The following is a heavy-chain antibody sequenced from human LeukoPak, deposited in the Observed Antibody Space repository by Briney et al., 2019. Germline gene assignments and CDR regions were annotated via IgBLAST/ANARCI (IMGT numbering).Heavy chain of an antibody. Sequence: SETLSLTCTVSGGSISSYYWSWIRQPPGKGLEGIGYIYYSGSTNYNPSLKSRVTISVDTSKNQSSLKLSSVTAADTAVYYCARDLFSSGGDAFDIWGQGTMVTVSS. J-gene: IGHJ3*02. D-gene: IGHD6-19*01. V-gene: IGHV4-59*01. CDR2: IYYSGST. CDR1: GGSISSYY. CDR3: ARDLFSSGGDAFDI.